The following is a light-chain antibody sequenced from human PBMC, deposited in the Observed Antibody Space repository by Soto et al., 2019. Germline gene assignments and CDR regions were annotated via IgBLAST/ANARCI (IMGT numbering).Light chain of an antibody. J-gene: IGLJ3*02. CDR3: CSYAGSSSWV. V-gene: IGLV2-23*01. CDR1: SSDVGSYNL. Sequence: QSALTQAASVSGSPGQSITISCTGTSSDVGSYNLVSWYQHHRGKAPKVMIYEDNKRPSGASNRFSGSKSGNTASLTISGLQVEDEADYYCCSYAGSSSWVFGGGTQLTVL. CDR2: EDN.